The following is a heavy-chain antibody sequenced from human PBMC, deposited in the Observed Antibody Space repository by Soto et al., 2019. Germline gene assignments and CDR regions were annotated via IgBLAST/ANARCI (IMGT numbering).Heavy chain of an antibody. CDR1: GFTFSSHA. Sequence: LRLSCAASGFTFSSHAMTWVRQAPGKGLEWVSSISGSGGSTNHADSVKGRFTISRDNSNNALFLQMNSLRIEDTALYYCARGDRGGSGSPASYYYSGLDVWGQGATVTVSS. V-gene: IGHV3-23*01. D-gene: IGHD3-10*01. CDR3: ARGDRGGSGSPASYYYSGLDV. J-gene: IGHJ6*02. CDR2: ISGSGGST.